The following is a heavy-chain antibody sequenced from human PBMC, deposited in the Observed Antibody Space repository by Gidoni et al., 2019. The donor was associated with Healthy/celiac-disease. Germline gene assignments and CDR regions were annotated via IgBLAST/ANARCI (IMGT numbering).Heavy chain of an antibody. D-gene: IGHD2-21*02. CDR3: ARGGPNPCGGDCYLGFGGYYYYYYGMDV. CDR2: ISAYNGNT. J-gene: IGHJ6*02. V-gene: IGHV1-18*01. CDR1: GYTFTSYG. Sequence: QVQLVQSGAEVKKPGASVKVSCKASGYTFTSYGIRWVRQAPGQGLEWMGWISAYNGNTNYAQKLQGRVTMTTDTSTSTAYMELRSLRSDDTAVYYCARGGPNPCGGDCYLGFGGYYYYYYGMDVWGQGTTVTVSS.